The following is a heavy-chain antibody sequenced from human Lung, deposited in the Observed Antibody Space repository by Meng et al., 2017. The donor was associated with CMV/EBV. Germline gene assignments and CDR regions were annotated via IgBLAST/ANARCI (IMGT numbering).Heavy chain of an antibody. D-gene: IGHD5-18*01. CDR3: ARGSDSPEH. Sequence: GGSLRLSCTASGFTFGDYAMTWVRQGPGKRLEWIGFIRNRTRGGTTEYAASVKGRFSILRDSSKSIAYLQMDSVKSEDTGVYFCARGSDSPEHWGQGTLVTVSS. CDR1: GFTFGDYA. J-gene: IGHJ1*01. V-gene: IGHV3-49*04. CDR2: IRNRTRGGTT.